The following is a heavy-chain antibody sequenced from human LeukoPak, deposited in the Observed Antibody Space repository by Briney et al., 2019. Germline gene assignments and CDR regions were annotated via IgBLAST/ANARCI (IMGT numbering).Heavy chain of an antibody. D-gene: IGHD2-2*01. Sequence: AGGSLRLSCAASGFTLSAYGVSWVRQARGKGLECVSSITGTETTYYADSVKGRFTISSDTSKNTVYLQANSLRVEDTAVYYCANLRYAYWGQGTLVTVSP. CDR2: ITGTETT. CDR1: GFTLSAYG. CDR3: ANLRYAY. V-gene: IGHV3-23*01. J-gene: IGHJ4*02.